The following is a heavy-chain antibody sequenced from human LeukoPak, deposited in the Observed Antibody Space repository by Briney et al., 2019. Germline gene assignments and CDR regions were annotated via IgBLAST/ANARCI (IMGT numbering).Heavy chain of an antibody. CDR1: GGSISSYY. CDR3: ARGYSSSSPTFDY. Sequence: PSETLSLTCTVSGGSISSYYWSWIRQPPGKGLEWIGYIYYSGSTNYNPSLKSRVTISVDTSKNQFSLKLSSVTAADTAVYYCARGYSSSSPTFDYWGQGTLVTVSS. D-gene: IGHD6-13*01. V-gene: IGHV4-59*01. CDR2: IYYSGST. J-gene: IGHJ4*02.